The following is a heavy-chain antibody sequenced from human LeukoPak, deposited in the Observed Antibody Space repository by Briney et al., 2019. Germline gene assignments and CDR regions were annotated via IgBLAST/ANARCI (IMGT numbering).Heavy chain of an antibody. J-gene: IGHJ4*02. V-gene: IGHV1-24*01. CDR1: GYTLTELS. D-gene: IGHD3-22*01. CDR3: ATDQSSGYYYFDY. Sequence: GASVKVSCKVSGYTLTELSMHWVRQAPGKGLEWMGGFYPEDGETIYAQKFQGRVTMTEDTSTDTAYMELSSLRSEDTAVYYCATDQSSGYYYFDYWGQGTLVTVSS. CDR2: FYPEDGET.